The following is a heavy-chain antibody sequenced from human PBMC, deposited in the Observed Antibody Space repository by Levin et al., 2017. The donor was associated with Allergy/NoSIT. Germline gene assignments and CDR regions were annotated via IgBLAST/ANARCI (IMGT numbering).Heavy chain of an antibody. CDR2: IKRDGNEA. D-gene: IGHD3-22*01. Sequence: GGSLRLSCEASGFTFSTYWMTWFRQAPGKGLEWVANIKRDGNEAYYVDSVKGRFSISRDNARNSLYLQMNSLRVEDTAVYYCAKDQGYHDRKNIYQGEPGYWGQGTLVTVSS. J-gene: IGHJ4*02. CDR1: GFTFSTYW. V-gene: IGHV3-7*01. CDR3: AKDQGYHDRKNIYQGEPGY.